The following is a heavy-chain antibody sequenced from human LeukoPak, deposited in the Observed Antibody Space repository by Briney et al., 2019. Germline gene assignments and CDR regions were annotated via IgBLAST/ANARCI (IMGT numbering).Heavy chain of an antibody. V-gene: IGHV4-39*01. D-gene: IGHD6-19*01. CDR1: GGSISSSSYY. CDR2: IYYSGST. Sequence: SETLSLTCTVSGGSISSSSYYWGWIRQPPGKGLEWIGSIYYSGSTYYNPSLKSRVTISVDTSKNQFSLKLSSVTAADTAVYYCARGYSSGWYQVDYWGQGTLVTVSS. CDR3: ARGYSSGWYQVDY. J-gene: IGHJ4*02.